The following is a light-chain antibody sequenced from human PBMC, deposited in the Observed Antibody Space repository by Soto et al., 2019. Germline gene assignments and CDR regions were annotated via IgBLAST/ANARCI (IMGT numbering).Light chain of an antibody. Sequence: QSVLTQPPSASGSPGQSVTISCTGTSSDVGRYNYVSWYQQHPGKAPKLMIYEVSKRPSGVPDRFSGSKSGNTASLTVSGLQAEDEADYYCTSYGGSRVFGGGTKVTVL. CDR3: TSYGGSRV. J-gene: IGLJ3*02. CDR1: SSDVGRYNY. V-gene: IGLV2-8*01. CDR2: EVS.